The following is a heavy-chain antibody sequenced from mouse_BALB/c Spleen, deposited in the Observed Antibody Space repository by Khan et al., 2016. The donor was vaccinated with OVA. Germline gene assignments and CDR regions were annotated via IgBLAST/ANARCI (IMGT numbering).Heavy chain of an antibody. CDR2: IRKKASGYTT. D-gene: IGHD1-2*01. CDR3: ARVDYGYWFAY. Sequence: EVELVESGGGLVEPGGSLRLSCATSGFTFSDYYMSWVRQPPGKALEWLGFIRKKASGYTTEYSASVKGRFTISRDNSQSILYLQMNSLRAEDSATYYCARVDYGYWFAYWGQGTLVTVSA. V-gene: IGHV7-3*02. J-gene: IGHJ3*01. CDR1: GFTFSDYY.